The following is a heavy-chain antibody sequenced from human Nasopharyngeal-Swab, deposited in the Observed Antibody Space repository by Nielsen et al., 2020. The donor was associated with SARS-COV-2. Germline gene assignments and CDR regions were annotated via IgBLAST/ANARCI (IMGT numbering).Heavy chain of an antibody. V-gene: IGHV4-39*07. CDR2: INHSGST. Sequence: SETLSLTCTVSGGSISSSSYYWGWIRQPPGKGLEWIGEINHSGSTNYNPSLKSRVTISVDTSKNQFSLKLSSVTAADTAVYYCARGQYNWNHFDYWGQGTLVTVSS. J-gene: IGHJ4*02. D-gene: IGHD1-20*01. CDR1: GGSISSSSYY. CDR3: ARGQYNWNHFDY.